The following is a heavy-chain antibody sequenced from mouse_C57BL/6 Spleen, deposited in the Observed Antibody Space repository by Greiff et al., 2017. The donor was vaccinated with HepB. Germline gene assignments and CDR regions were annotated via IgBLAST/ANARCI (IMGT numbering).Heavy chain of an antibody. J-gene: IGHJ3*01. CDR1: GYSITSGYY. Sequence: VQLQQSGPGLVKPSQSLSLTCSVTGYSITSGYYWHWIRQFPGNKLEWMGYISYDGSNNYNPSLKNRISITRDTSKNQFFLKLNSVTTEDTATYYCARGYYSNYGFFAYWGQGTLVTVSA. V-gene: IGHV3-6*01. CDR3: ARGYYSNYGFFAY. CDR2: ISYDGSN. D-gene: IGHD2-5*01.